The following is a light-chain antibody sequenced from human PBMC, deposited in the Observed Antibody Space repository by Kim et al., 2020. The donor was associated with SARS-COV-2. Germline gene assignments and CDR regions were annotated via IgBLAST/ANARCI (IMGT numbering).Light chain of an antibody. V-gene: IGLV10-54*01. Sequence: QAGLTQPPSVSKGLRQTATLTCTGNSNNVGNQGAAWLQQHQGHPPKLLSYRNNNRPSGISERLSASGSGSTASLTITGLQPEDEADYYCTAWDSSISGWVFGGGTQLTVL. CDR3: TAWDSSISGWV. CDR2: RNN. CDR1: SNNVGNQG. J-gene: IGLJ3*02.